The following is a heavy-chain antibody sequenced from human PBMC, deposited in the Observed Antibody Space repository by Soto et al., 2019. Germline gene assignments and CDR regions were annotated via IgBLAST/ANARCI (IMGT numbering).Heavy chain of an antibody. V-gene: IGHV1-18*01. CDR3: ASTEWLTSFDI. Sequence: QVQLVQSGAEVKKPGASVKVSCKASGYTFTSYGISWVRQAPGQGLEWLGWISAYNGNTNYAQKLQGRVNMTTDTSASTAGMELRSLRSDDTAVYYCASTEWLTSFDIWCQGTMVTVAS. D-gene: IGHD3-3*01. CDR1: GYTFTSYG. CDR2: ISAYNGNT. J-gene: IGHJ3*02.